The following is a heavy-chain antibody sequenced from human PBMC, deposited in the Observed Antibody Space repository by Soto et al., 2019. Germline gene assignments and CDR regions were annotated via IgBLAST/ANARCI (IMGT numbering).Heavy chain of an antibody. V-gene: IGHV3-23*01. J-gene: IGHJ3*02. Sequence: HHGGSMRLSCAASGLTFSSYAMSWVRQAQGKGLEWVSAISGSGGSTYYADSVKGRFTISRDNSKNTLYLQMNSLRAEDTAVYYCAKDIVVVLPDGAFDIWGQGTMVTVSS. CDR1: GLTFSSYA. CDR2: ISGSGGST. D-gene: IGHD2-2*01. CDR3: AKDIVVVLPDGAFDI.